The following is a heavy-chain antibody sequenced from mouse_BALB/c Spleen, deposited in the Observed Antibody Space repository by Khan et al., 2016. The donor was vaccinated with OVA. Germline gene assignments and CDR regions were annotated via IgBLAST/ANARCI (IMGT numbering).Heavy chain of an antibody. CDR1: GYSITSEYA. Sequence: EVKLLESGPGLVKPSQSLSLTCTVTGYSITSEYAWNWIRQFPGNKLEWMGYINYSGNTRFNPSFKSRTSITRDTSKNQFFLQLNSVTTEDTATSYCARKDYYDYDPFPYWGQGTLVTVSA. CDR3: ARKDYYDYDPFPY. CDR2: INYSGNT. J-gene: IGHJ3*01. V-gene: IGHV3-2*02. D-gene: IGHD2-4*01.